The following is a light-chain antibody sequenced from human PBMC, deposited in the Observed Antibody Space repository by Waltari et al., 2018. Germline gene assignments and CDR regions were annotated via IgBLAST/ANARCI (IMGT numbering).Light chain of an antibody. CDR2: DAS. CDR3: QQSNNLPVT. Sequence: DIQMSQSPSSLSASVGDRVTITCQASQDIKNNLNWYQQKPGKAPNLLIYDASSLETGVPSRFSGSGFGKDFSFTISGLQPEDIATYFCQQSNNLPVTFGPGTKVDIK. V-gene: IGKV1-33*01. J-gene: IGKJ3*01. CDR1: QDIKNN.